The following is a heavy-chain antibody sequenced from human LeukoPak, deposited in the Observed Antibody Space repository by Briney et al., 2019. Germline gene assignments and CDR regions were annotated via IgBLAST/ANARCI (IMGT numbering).Heavy chain of an antibody. Sequence: SQTLSLTCALSGDSASSNSAAWNWIRQSPSRGLEWLGRTYYRSKWYNDYAVSVKSRITINPDTSKNQFSLQLNSVTPEDTAVYYCAREGLYYYDSSGYSSPGYFDYWGQGTLVTVSS. D-gene: IGHD3-22*01. J-gene: IGHJ4*02. CDR2: TYYRSKWYN. CDR3: AREGLYYYDSSGYSSPGYFDY. CDR1: GDSASSNSAA. V-gene: IGHV6-1*01.